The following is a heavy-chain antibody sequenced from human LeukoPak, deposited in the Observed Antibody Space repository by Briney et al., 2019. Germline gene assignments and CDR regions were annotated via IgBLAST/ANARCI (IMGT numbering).Heavy chain of an antibody. J-gene: IGHJ4*02. V-gene: IGHV3-30*01. Sequence: GGSLRLSCAAPGFTFSSYAMHWVRQAPGKGLEWVAVISYDGSNKYYADSVKGRFTISRDNSKNTLYLQMNSLRAEDTAVYYCARVVPRGIAAAGYFDYWGQGTLVTVSS. CDR2: ISYDGSNK. CDR1: GFTFSSYA. D-gene: IGHD6-13*01. CDR3: ARVVPRGIAAAGYFDY.